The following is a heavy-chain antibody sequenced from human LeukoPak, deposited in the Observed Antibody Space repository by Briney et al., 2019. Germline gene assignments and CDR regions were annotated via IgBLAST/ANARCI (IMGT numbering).Heavy chain of an antibody. J-gene: IGHJ4*02. CDR1: GFTFSSSA. D-gene: IGHD2-2*01. CDR2: VSGSGGNI. Sequence: GGPLRLSCAASGFTFSSSAMSWVRQAPGKGLEWVSGVSGSGGNIHYADSVKGRFTISRDNSKNTLYLQMNSLRAGDTAVYYCAASLPNIVVVPATKGPFGYWGQGALVTVSS. CDR3: AASLPNIVVVPATKGPFGY. V-gene: IGHV3-23*01.